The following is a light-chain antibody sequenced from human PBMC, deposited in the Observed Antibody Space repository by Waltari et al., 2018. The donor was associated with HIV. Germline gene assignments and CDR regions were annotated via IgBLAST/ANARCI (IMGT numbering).Light chain of an antibody. V-gene: IGLV7-46*01. CDR1: TGAVPSGTH. CDR2: DTS. J-gene: IGLJ2*01. Sequence: QAVVTQEPSLTVSPGGTVPLTFGSSTGAVPSGTHPYWVQQKSGQAPRTLIYDTSNKHSWTPARFSGSLLGGKAALTLSGAQPEDEAEYFCLLSYAGARPVVFGGGTKLTVL. CDR3: LLSYAGARPVV.